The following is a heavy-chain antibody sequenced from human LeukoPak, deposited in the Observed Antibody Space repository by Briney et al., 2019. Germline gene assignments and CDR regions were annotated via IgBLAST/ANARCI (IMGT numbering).Heavy chain of an antibody. Sequence: ASVKVSCKPSGYTFRTHGLSRVRQAPGRGLEWMGWISSYNGNTNYAQKVQGRLTMTTDTSTSTAYMELGSLRSDDTAVYYCARGNDYGDPLDYWGQGTQVTVSS. J-gene: IGHJ4*02. CDR3: ARGNDYGDPLDY. CDR1: GYTFRTHG. V-gene: IGHV1-18*01. D-gene: IGHD4-17*01. CDR2: ISSYNGNT.